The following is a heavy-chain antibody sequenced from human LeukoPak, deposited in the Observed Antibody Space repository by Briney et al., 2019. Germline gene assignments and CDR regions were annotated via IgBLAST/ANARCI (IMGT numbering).Heavy chain of an antibody. CDR3: GKPHGYGDYVDY. CDR1: GFTFSSYA. V-gene: IGHV3-23*01. D-gene: IGHD4-17*01. Sequence: PGGSLRLSCAASGFTFSSYAMSWVRQAPGKGLEWVSIISGSAGSTYYADSVKGRFTISRDNFKNTLYLQMNSLRAEDTAIYYCGKPHGYGDYVDYWGQGTLVTVSS. J-gene: IGHJ4*02. CDR2: ISGSAGST.